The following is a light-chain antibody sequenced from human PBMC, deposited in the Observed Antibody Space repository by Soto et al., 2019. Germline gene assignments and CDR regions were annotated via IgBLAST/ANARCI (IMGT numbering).Light chain of an antibody. J-gene: IGLJ2*01. Sequence: QSALTQPASVSGSPGQSITISCTGTSSDVGGYNYVSWYQHHPGKAPKLMIYEVSNRHSGISNRFSGAKSGNTASLTISGLQAEDEADYYCSSYTSSSNVVFGGGTKLTVL. V-gene: IGLV2-14*01. CDR2: EVS. CDR3: SSYTSSSNVV. CDR1: SSDVGGYNY.